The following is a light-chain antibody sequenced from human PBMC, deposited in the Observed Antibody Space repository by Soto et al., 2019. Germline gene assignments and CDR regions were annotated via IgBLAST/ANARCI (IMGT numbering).Light chain of an antibody. J-gene: IGKJ1*01. Sequence: IVLTQSPGTLSLSPGERATLSCRASQRVSSGCLAWFQQKPGQAPRLLIYGASSRATGIPDRFSGSGSGTDFTLTISRLEPEDFAVYYCQQYGISPRTFGQGTRVEIK. CDR3: QQYGISPRT. CDR1: QRVSSGC. V-gene: IGKV3-20*01. CDR2: GAS.